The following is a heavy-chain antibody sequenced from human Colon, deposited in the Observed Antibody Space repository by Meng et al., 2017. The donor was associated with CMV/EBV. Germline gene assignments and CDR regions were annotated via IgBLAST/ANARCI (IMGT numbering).Heavy chain of an antibody. D-gene: IGHD1-26*01. CDR1: GFTFSSYW. J-gene: IGHJ4*02. CDR2: IYSGGST. V-gene: IGHV3-66*02. CDR3: ARDTSGAGMDH. Sequence: GESLKISCAASGFTFSSYWMHWVRQAPGRGLEWVSIIYSGGSTSYGSSVKGRFTISRDISRNMVFLQMNSLRSDDTAVYYCARDTSGAGMDHWGQGTVVTVSS.